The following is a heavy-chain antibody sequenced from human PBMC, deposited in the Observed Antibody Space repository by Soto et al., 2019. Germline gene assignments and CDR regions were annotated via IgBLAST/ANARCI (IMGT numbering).Heavy chain of an antibody. J-gene: IGHJ3*02. CDR3: TTDHPTTGAFDI. D-gene: IGHD4-17*01. CDR1: GYTLTEFS. V-gene: IGHV1-24*01. Sequence: ASVKVPCQVFGYTLTEFSLHWGRQSPGKGLEWMGGGDPEDGETIYAQKFQGRVTMTEDTSTDTAYMELSSLRSEDTAVYYCTTDHPTTGAFDIWCQGTMVTVSS. CDR2: GDPEDGET.